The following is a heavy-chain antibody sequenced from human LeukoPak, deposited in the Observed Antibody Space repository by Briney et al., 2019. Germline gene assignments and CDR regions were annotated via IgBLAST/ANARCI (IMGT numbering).Heavy chain of an antibody. V-gene: IGHV3-43*02. D-gene: IGHD4/OR15-4a*01. Sequence: GGSLRLSCAASGLTVSSSYMSWVRQAPGKGLEWVSFISGDGNRIHYADSVVGRFTVSRDKTKNSLYLHMISLRTEDTAFYFCAKDHPVLSFWGQGTLVTVSS. CDR2: ISGDGNRI. CDR1: GLTVSSSY. J-gene: IGHJ4*02. CDR3: AKDHPVLSF.